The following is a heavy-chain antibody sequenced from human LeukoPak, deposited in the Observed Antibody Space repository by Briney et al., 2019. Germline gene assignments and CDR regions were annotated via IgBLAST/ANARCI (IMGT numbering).Heavy chain of an antibody. V-gene: IGHV3-30*02. J-gene: IGHJ6*03. D-gene: IGHD4-17*01. Sequence: PGGSLRLSCAASVFTFSSYGMHWVRQAPGKGLDWVAFIDYDGSNKYYADSVKGRFTISRDDSKNTLYLQMNSLRAEDTAVYYCAKAASKRTDYGDYAFYYYMDVWGKGTTVTISS. CDR3: AKAASKRTDYGDYAFYYYMDV. CDR1: VFTFSSYG. CDR2: IDYDGSNK.